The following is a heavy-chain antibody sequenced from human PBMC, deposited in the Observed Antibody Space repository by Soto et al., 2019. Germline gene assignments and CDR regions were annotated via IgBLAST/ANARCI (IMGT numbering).Heavy chain of an antibody. D-gene: IGHD2-2*01. CDR3: AKGAPVAFLNWFDP. CDR2: ISGSGGSP. V-gene: IGHV3-23*01. CDR1: GFAFSTYS. Sequence: GGSLRLSCAASGFAFSTYSMTWVRQAPGKGLEWVSAISGSGGSPYYADSVKGRFTISRDNSKNTLYLQMSSLRAEDTAVYYCAKGAPVAFLNWFDPWGQGTLVTVSS. J-gene: IGHJ5*02.